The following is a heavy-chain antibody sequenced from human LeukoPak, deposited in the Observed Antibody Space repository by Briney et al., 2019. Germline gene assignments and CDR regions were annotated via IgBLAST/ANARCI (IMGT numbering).Heavy chain of an antibody. J-gene: IGHJ6*02. CDR3: ARVPSLRFLEWSPYYYYGMDV. Sequence: ASVKVSCKASGYTFTSYDINWVRQATGQGLEWMGWMNPNSGNTGCAQKFQGRVTMTRNTSISTAYMELSSLRSEDTAVYYCARVPSLRFLEWSPYYYYGMDVWGQGTTVTVSS. CDR1: GYTFTSYD. CDR2: MNPNSGNT. D-gene: IGHD3-3*01. V-gene: IGHV1-8*01.